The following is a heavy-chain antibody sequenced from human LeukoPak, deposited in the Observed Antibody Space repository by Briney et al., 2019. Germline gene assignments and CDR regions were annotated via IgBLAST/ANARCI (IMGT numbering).Heavy chain of an antibody. J-gene: IGHJ4*02. CDR1: RDSMKSYY. V-gene: IGHV4-59*01. CDR3: ARDTVGVTDY. D-gene: IGHD1-26*01. CDR2: IYYTGST. Sequence: SETLSLTCTVFRDSMKSYYWSWLRQPPGKGLEWIGYIYYTGSTDYNPSLKSRVTISVDTSRNQFSLKLTSVTAADTALYYCARDTVGVTDYWGQGTLVTVSS.